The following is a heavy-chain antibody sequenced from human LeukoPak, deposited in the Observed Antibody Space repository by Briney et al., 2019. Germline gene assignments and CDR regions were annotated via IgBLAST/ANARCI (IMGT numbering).Heavy chain of an antibody. V-gene: IGHV3-7*02. CDR3: ARVSLGNNYGSGSYDY. Sequence: PGGSLRLSCAASGFTFSSYWMIWVRQAPGKGLEWVANINQDGSETYYVDSVKGRFTISRDNAENSLYLQMSSLRAEDTAVYYCARVSLGNNYGSGSYDYWGQGTLVTVSS. D-gene: IGHD3-10*01. CDR1: GFTFSSYW. J-gene: IGHJ4*02. CDR2: INQDGSET.